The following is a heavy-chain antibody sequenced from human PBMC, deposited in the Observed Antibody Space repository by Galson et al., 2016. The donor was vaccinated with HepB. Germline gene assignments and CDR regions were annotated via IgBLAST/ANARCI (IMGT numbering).Heavy chain of an antibody. CDR1: GFTFNAHW. CDR2: IKEDGIVS. J-gene: IGHJ4*02. V-gene: IGHV3-7*01. D-gene: IGHD3-10*01. Sequence: SLRLSCAASGFTFNAHWMNWVRQAPGKGLEWVANIKEDGIVSYYAESVRGRFTISRDNAKNSLYLQMNGLRVEETAFCYCSREMPGSYDNWGQGTLVTVSS. CDR3: SREMPGSYDN.